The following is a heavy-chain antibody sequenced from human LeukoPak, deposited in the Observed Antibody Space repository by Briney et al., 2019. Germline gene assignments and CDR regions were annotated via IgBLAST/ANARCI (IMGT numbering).Heavy chain of an antibody. CDR3: ARGLGYCTSTTCLLPFVY. CDR2: IYSGGST. CDR1: GFTVSTYY. D-gene: IGHD2-2*01. J-gene: IGHJ4*02. Sequence: PGGSLRLSCAASGFTVSTYYMTWVRQAPGKGLECVSVIYSGGSTYYADSVKGRFTVSRDNSKNTLYLQMNSLRAEDTAMYYCARGLGYCTSTTCLLPFVYWGQKTLVTVFS. V-gene: IGHV3-53*01.